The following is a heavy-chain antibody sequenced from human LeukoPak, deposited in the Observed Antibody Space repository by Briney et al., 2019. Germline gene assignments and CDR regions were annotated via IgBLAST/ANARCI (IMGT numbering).Heavy chain of an antibody. CDR3: ARGVSYYHGSGSYPRKYYFDY. Sequence: PSETLSLTCAVYGGSFSGYYWSWIRQPPGKGLEWIGEINHSGSTNYNPSLKSRVTISVDTSKNQFSLKLSSVTAADTAVYYCARGVSYYHGSGSYPRKYYFDYWGQGTLVTVSS. D-gene: IGHD3-10*01. J-gene: IGHJ4*02. V-gene: IGHV4-34*01. CDR2: INHSGST. CDR1: GGSFSGYY.